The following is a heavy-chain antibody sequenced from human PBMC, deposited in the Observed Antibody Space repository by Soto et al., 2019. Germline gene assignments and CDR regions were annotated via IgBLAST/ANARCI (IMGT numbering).Heavy chain of an antibody. CDR2: ISNDGSNK. V-gene: IGHV3-30*03. CDR3: GREVSYFDY. Sequence: PGGSLRLPCAASGFTFSYYGMHWVRQAPGKGLEWVAVISNDGSNKYYADSVKGRITISRDNSKNTLYLQINSLSAEDTAVYYCGREVSYFDYWGQGTLVTVSS. J-gene: IGHJ4*02. D-gene: IGHD1-26*01. CDR1: GFTFSYYG.